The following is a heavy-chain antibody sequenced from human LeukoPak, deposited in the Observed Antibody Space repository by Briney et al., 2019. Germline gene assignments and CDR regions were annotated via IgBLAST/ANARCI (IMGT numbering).Heavy chain of an antibody. CDR1: GFTFSSYC. V-gene: IGHV3-74*01. J-gene: IGHJ4*02. Sequence: GGSLRLSCAASGFTFSSYCMHWVRQAPGKGLVWVSRISTDASSTTYADSVKGRFTISRDNAKNSLYLQMNSLRAEDTAVYYCAKDRSGVTLDYWGQGTLVTVSS. CDR3: AKDRSGVTLDY. D-gene: IGHD2-21*02. CDR2: ISTDASST.